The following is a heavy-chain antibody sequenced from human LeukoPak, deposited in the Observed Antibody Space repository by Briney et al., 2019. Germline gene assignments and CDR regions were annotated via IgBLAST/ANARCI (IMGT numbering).Heavy chain of an antibody. CDR3: ARVEYQLLSVWFDP. V-gene: IGHV4-4*07. Sequence: SETLSLTCTVSGGSISSYYWSWIRQPAGKGLEWIGRIYTSGSTNYNPSLKSRVTMSADTSKNQFSLKLSSVTAADTAVYYCARVEYQLLSVWFDPWGQGTLVTVSS. J-gene: IGHJ5*02. CDR1: GGSISSYY. D-gene: IGHD2-2*01. CDR2: IYTSGST.